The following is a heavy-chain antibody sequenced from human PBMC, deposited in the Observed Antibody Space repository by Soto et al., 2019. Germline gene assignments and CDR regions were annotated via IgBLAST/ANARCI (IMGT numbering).Heavy chain of an antibody. CDR3: ARAVNTAMVHRFDY. V-gene: IGHV1-69*01. CDR1: GGTFSSYA. J-gene: IGHJ4*02. CDR2: IIPIFGTA. Sequence: QVQLVQSGAEVKKPGSSVKVSCKASGGTFSSYAISWLRQAPGQGLEWMGGIIPIFGTANYAQKFQGRVTITADYSTITAYMEQSSLVSEYTAVYYCARAVNTAMVHRFDYWGQGTLVTVSS. D-gene: IGHD5-18*01.